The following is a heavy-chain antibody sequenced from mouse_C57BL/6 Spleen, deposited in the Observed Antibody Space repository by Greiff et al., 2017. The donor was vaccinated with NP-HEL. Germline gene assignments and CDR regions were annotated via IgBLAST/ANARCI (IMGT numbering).Heavy chain of an antibody. J-gene: IGHJ1*03. CDR3: ARNYYSNPYWYFDV. Sequence: VKLMESGAELVKPGASVKISCKASGYAFSSYWMNWVKQRPGKGLEWIGQIYPGDGDTNYNGKFKGKATLTADKSSSTAYMQLSSLTSEDSAVYFCARNYYSNPYWYFDVWGTGTTVTVSS. CDR2: IYPGDGDT. D-gene: IGHD2-5*01. V-gene: IGHV1-80*01. CDR1: GYAFSSYW.